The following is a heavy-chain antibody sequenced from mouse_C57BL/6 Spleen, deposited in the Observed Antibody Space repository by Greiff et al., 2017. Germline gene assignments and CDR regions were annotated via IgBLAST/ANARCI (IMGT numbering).Heavy chain of an antibody. D-gene: IGHD1-1*02. J-gene: IGHJ1*03. CDR1: GYTFTDYN. V-gene: IGHV1-18*01. CDR2: INPNNGGT. CDR3: ARGKLWAIPYLDF. Sequence: VQLQQSGPELVKPGASVKIPCKASGYTFTDYNMDWVKKSHGKSLEWIGDINPNNGGTIYNQKFKGKATLTVDKSSSTAYMELRSLTTDDTAVYYCARGKLWAIPYLDFWGKGTTVTVSS.